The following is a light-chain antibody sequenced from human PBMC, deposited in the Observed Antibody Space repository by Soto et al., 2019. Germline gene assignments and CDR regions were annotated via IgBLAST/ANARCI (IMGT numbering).Light chain of an antibody. CDR1: RSISTY. V-gene: IGKV3-11*01. CDR3: QHYNYWPPKT. CDR2: EAL. Sequence: ETVLTQSPATLSLSPGERATLSCRASRSISTYLAWYQQKPGQAPRLLIYEALNRATGIPARFSGSGSGTDFTLTISSLQSEDFAVYYCQHYNYWPPKTFGQGTMVDIK. J-gene: IGKJ1*01.